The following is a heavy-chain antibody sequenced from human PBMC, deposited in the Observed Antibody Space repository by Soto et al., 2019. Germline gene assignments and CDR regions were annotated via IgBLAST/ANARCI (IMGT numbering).Heavy chain of an antibody. J-gene: IGHJ4*02. CDR3: ARSPLGYCSSTSCYAVIYIDY. Sequence: PSETLSLTCTVSGGSISSYYWSWIRQPPGKGLEWIGYIYYSGSTNYNPSLKSRVTISVDTSKNQFSLKLSSVTAADTAVYYCARSPLGYCSSTSCYAVIYIDYWGQGTLVTVSS. CDR2: IYYSGST. CDR1: GGSISSYY. D-gene: IGHD2-2*01. V-gene: IGHV4-59*08.